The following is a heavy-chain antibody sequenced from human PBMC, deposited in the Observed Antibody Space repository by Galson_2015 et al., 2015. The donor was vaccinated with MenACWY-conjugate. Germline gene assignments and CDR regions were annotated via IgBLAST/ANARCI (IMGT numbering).Heavy chain of an antibody. D-gene: IGHD1-1*01. CDR2: IYWDGNT. Sequence: SLRLSCAASGFTVSSNFMNWLRQAPGKGPEWVADIYWDGNTYYADSVSGRFTISRDNSKNTLYLQMNGLRVEDTAVYYCTREDNWAFHYWG. J-gene: IGHJ4*01. CDR1: GFTVSSNF. V-gene: IGHV3-53*01. CDR3: TREDNWAFHY.